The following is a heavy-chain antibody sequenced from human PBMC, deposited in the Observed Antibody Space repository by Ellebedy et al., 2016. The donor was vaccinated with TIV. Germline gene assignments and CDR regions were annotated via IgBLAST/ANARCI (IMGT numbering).Heavy chain of an antibody. CDR2: IYYSGST. J-gene: IGHJ5*02. D-gene: IGHD3-10*01. CDR1: GGSISSYY. CDR3: ARSYGSGSYYEGFDP. Sequence: MPSETLSLTCTVSGGSISSYYWSWIRQPPGKGLEWIGYIYYSGSTNYNPSLKSRVTISVDTSKNQFSLKLSSVTAADTAVYYCARSYGSGSYYEGFDPWGQGTLVTVSS. V-gene: IGHV4-59*01.